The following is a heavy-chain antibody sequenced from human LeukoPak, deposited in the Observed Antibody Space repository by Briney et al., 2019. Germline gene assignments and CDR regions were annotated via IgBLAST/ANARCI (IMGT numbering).Heavy chain of an antibody. CDR3: AKDWGSETPLHY. CDR2: ISSSSSYI. Sequence: PGGSLRLSCAASGFTFSSYSMNWVRQAPGKGLEWVSSISSSSSYIYYADSVKGRFTISRDNAKNSLYLQMNSLRAEDTAVYYCAKDWGSETPLHYWGQGTLVTVSS. J-gene: IGHJ4*02. D-gene: IGHD3-16*01. V-gene: IGHV3-21*01. CDR1: GFTFSSYS.